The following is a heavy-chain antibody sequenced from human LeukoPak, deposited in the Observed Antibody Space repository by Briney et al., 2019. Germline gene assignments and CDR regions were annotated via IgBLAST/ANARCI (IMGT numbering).Heavy chain of an antibody. J-gene: IGHJ6*02. D-gene: IGHD3-10*01. CDR2: INHSGST. V-gene: IGHV4-34*01. Sequence: PSETLSLTCAVYGGSFSGYYWSWIRQPPGKGLEWIGEINHSGSTNYNPSLKSRVTISVDTSNNQFSLKLRSVPAADTAVYYCARRWGSGNYYGSGSYLYYYYGMDVWGQGTTVTVSS. CDR3: ARRWGSGNYYGSGSYLYYYYGMDV. CDR1: GGSFSGYY.